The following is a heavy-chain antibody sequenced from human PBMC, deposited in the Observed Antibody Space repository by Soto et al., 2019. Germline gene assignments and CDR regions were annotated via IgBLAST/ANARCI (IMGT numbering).Heavy chain of an antibody. V-gene: IGHV4-38-2*01. CDR3: ARYDILTGYLFGLDY. CDR1: VYSISSGYY. Sequence: SETLSLTCAVSVYSISSGYYWGWIRQPPGKGLEWIGSIYHSGSTYYNPSLKSRVTISVDTSKNQFSLKLSSVTAADTAVYYCARYDILTGYLFGLDYWGQGTLVTVSS. D-gene: IGHD3-9*01. CDR2: IYHSGST. J-gene: IGHJ4*02.